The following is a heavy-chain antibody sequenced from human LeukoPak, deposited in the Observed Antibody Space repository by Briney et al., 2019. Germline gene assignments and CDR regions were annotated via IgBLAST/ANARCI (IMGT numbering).Heavy chain of an antibody. J-gene: IGHJ3*02. CDR2: IYPGDSDT. V-gene: IGHV5-51*01. Sequence: GESLKISCKGSGYSFTSYWIGWVRQMPGKGLEWMGIIYPGDSDTRYSPSFQGQVTISADKSISTAYLQWSSLKASDTAMYYCARRKNLLRDGYNPHAFDIWGQGTMVTVSS. CDR3: ARRKNLLRDGYNPHAFDI. CDR1: GYSFTSYW. D-gene: IGHD5-24*01.